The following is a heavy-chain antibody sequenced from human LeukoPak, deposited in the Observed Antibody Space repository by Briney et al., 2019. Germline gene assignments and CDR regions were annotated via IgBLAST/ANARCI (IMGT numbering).Heavy chain of an antibody. J-gene: IGHJ6*03. CDR2: IRPAGGT. Sequence: PGGSLRLSCEASGFYFSSFDMHWVRQAPGKGLEWVSSIRPAGGTFYADSVKGRFTISRENARNSLYLQMTNLRDGDTAVYYCARARNYMGVWGKGTTAIVSS. CDR1: GFYFSSFD. CDR3: ARARNYMGV. V-gene: IGHV3-13*01.